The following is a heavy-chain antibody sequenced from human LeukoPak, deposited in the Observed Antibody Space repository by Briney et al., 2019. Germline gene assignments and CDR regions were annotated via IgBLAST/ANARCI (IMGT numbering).Heavy chain of an antibody. V-gene: IGHV3-9*01. Sequence: GRSLRLSCAASGLTFDDYAMHWVRQAPGKGLEWVSGISWNSGSIGYADSVKGRFTISRDNAKNSLYLQMNSLRAEDTALYYCAKDMVAAAGTSFDYWGQGTLVTVSS. CDR3: AKDMVAAAGTSFDY. CDR1: GLTFDDYA. CDR2: ISWNSGSI. D-gene: IGHD6-13*01. J-gene: IGHJ4*02.